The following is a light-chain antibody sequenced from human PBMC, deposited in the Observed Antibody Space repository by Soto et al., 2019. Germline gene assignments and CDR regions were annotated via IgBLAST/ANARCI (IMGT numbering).Light chain of an antibody. J-gene: IGLJ1*01. CDR1: SSDVGSFDS. CDR2: DVS. V-gene: IGLV2-14*01. Sequence: QSALTQPASVSGSPGQPITISCTGTSSDVGSFDSVAWYQHNPGKAPKLMIYDVSNRPSGVSSRFSGSKSGNTASLSISGLQTEDEANYYCSSSTTSSTLVFXTGTKVTVL. CDR3: SSSTTSSTLV.